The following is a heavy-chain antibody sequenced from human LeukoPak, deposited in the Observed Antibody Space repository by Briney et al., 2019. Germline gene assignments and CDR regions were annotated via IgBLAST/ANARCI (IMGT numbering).Heavy chain of an antibody. Sequence: PGGSLRLSCAASGFTFSSCAMSWVRQAPGKGLEWVSAISGSGGNTFYADSVKGRFTISRDNSKNTLYLQMNSLRAEDTAIYYCAKNIRYYDSKVYPYYYYYMDVWGKGTTVTVSS. CDR1: GFTFSSCA. D-gene: IGHD3-22*01. J-gene: IGHJ6*03. CDR3: AKNIRYYDSKVYPYYYYYMDV. CDR2: ISGSGGNT. V-gene: IGHV3-23*01.